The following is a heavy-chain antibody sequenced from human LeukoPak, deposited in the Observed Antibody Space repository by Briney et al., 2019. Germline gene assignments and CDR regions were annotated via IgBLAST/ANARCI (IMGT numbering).Heavy chain of an antibody. J-gene: IGHJ4*02. V-gene: IGHV4-61*02. Sequence: SQTLSLTCTVSGGSISSGSYYWSWIRQPAGKGLEWIGRIYTSGSTNYNPSLKSRVTISVDTSKNQFSLKLSSVTAADTAVYYCARAEGYDSWSGYFLFGSFDSWGQGTLVTVSS. CDR3: ARAEGYDSWSGYFLFGSFDS. D-gene: IGHD3-3*01. CDR2: IYTSGST. CDR1: GGSISSGSYY.